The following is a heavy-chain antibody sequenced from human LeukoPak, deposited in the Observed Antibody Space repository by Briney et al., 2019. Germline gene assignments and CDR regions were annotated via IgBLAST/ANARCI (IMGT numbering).Heavy chain of an antibody. D-gene: IGHD3-10*01. J-gene: IGHJ4*02. CDR1: GYTFTGYY. CDR2: IITIFHTP. CDR3: ARVRGVGSDSFDY. V-gene: IGHV1-69*06. Sequence: SVKVSCKASGYTFTGYYMHWVRQSPGQGLEWMGVIITIFHTPYYAPKFQGRVTITADKSTSTVYMEVSSLRSEDTAVYYCARVRGVGSDSFDYWGQGTLITVSS.